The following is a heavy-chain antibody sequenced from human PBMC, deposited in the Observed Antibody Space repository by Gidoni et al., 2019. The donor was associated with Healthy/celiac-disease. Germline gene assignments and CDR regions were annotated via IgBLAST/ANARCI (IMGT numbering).Heavy chain of an antibody. CDR2: IDWDDDK. Sequence: QVTLRESGPALVKPTQTLTLTCTFPGFSLITSGMCVSWIRQPPGKALEWLARIDWDDDKYYSTSLKTRLTISKDTSKNQVVLTMTNMDPVDTATYYCARTTAIAVAGEYFDYWGQGTLVTVSS. CDR1: GFSLITSGMC. CDR3: ARTTAIAVAGEYFDY. D-gene: IGHD6-19*01. J-gene: IGHJ4*02. V-gene: IGHV2-70*15.